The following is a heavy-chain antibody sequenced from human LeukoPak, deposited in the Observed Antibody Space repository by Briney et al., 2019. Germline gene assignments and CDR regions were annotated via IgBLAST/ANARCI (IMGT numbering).Heavy chain of an antibody. V-gene: IGHV4-34*01. J-gene: IGHJ4*02. Sequence: SETLSLICAVYGGSFSGYYWSWIRQPPGKGLEWIGEINHSGSTNYNPSLKSRVTISVDTSKNQFSLKLSSVTAADTAVYYCARKRYSYDPQLDYWGQGTLVTVSS. D-gene: IGHD5-18*01. CDR1: GGSFSGYY. CDR2: INHSGST. CDR3: ARKRYSYDPQLDY.